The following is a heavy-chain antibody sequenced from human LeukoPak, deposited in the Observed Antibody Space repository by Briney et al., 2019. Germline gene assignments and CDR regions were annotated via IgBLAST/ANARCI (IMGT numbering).Heavy chain of an antibody. V-gene: IGHV3-7*03. J-gene: IGHJ4*02. Sequence: PGGSLRLSCVVSGFRFNNYWMTWVRQVPGKGQEWVANMNQDGSQKYYVDSVRGRFTISRDNAKSSLYLQMNSVRAEDTAVYYCARDVGYYCGPGTLVTVSS. D-gene: IGHD1-26*01. CDR1: GFRFNNYW. CDR3: ARDVGYY. CDR2: MNQDGSQK.